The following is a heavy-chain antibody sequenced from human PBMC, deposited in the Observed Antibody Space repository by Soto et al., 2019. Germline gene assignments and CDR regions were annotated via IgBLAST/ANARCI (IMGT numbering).Heavy chain of an antibody. CDR1: GFTFDDYA. V-gene: IGHV3-9*01. CDR2: ISWNSGSI. J-gene: IGHJ3*02. D-gene: IGHD3-22*01. CDR3: AKARGVVITADAFDI. Sequence: GGSLRLSCAASGFTFDDYAMHWVRQAPGKGLEWVSGISWNSGSIGYADSVKGRFTISRDNAKNSLYLQMNSLRAEDTALYYCAKARGVVITADAFDIWGQGTMVTVSS.